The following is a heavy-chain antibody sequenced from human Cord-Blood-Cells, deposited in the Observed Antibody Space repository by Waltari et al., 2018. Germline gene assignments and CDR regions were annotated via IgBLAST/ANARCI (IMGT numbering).Heavy chain of an antibody. CDR2: INHSGST. V-gene: IGHV4-34*01. Sequence: KPSETLSLTCAVYGGSFSGYYWSWIRQPPGKGLEWIGEINHSGSTNYNPSLKSRVTISVDTSKNQFSLKLGSVTAADTAVYYCARDWEYCSGGSCYFDYWGQGTLVTVSS. J-gene: IGHJ4*02. CDR3: ARDWEYCSGGSCYFDY. D-gene: IGHD2-15*01. CDR1: GGSFSGYY.